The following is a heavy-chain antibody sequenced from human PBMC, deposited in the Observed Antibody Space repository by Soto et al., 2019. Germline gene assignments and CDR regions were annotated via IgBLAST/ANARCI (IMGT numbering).Heavy chain of an antibody. Sequence: PSETLSLTCTVSGGSISSYYWSWIRQPPGKGLEWIGYIYYSGSTNYNPSLKSRVTISVDTSKNQFSLKLSSVTAADTAVYYCARVQYYDILTGYYLPDYWGQGTLVTVSS. CDR1: GGSISSYY. CDR3: ARVQYYDILTGYYLPDY. J-gene: IGHJ4*02. CDR2: IYYSGST. D-gene: IGHD3-9*01. V-gene: IGHV4-59*01.